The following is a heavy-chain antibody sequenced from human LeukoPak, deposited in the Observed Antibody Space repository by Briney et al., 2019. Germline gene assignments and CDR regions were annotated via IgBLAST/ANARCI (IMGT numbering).Heavy chain of an antibody. Sequence: HPGGSLRLSCAASGFTFSSYGMHWVRQAPGKGLEWVAVISYDGSNKYYADSVKGRFTISRDNSKNTLYLQMNSLRAEDTAVYYCAKAGVGPLAFPNYYYGMDVWGQGTTVTVSS. CDR1: GFTFSSYG. J-gene: IGHJ6*02. D-gene: IGHD2-8*01. V-gene: IGHV3-30*18. CDR3: AKAGVGPLAFPNYYYGMDV. CDR2: ISYDGSNK.